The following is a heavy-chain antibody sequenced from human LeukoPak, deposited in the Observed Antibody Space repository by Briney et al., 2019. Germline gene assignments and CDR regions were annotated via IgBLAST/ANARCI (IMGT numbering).Heavy chain of an antibody. V-gene: IGHV1-18*04. CDR2: TSAYNSDT. CDR3: ARDPSNTSGWSPYFDY. J-gene: IGHJ4*02. D-gene: IGHD6-13*01. Sequence: ASVKVACKASGYTYTNHATTWVRHPPGQGLEWMGWTSAYNSDTRYAQNFQGRVTLITESSTNTAYMELRSLRSDDTAIYYCARDPSNTSGWSPYFDYWGQGTLVTVSA. CDR1: GYTYTNHA.